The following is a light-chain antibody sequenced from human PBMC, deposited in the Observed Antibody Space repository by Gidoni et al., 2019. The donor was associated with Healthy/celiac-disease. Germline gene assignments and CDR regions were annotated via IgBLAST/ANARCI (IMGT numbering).Light chain of an antibody. Sequence: DIVMTQSPDSLAVSLGERATINCKSSQSVLYSSNNKNYLAWYQQKPGQPPKLLISWASTRESGVPDRFSGSGSGTDFTLTISSLQAEDVAVYYCQQYYSTPFGFGPXTKVDIK. CDR3: QQYYSTPFG. CDR2: WAS. CDR1: QSVLYSSNNKNY. V-gene: IGKV4-1*01. J-gene: IGKJ3*01.